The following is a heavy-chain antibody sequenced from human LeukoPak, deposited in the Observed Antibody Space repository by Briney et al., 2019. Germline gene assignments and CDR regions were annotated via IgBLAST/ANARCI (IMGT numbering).Heavy chain of an antibody. CDR3: ARDSAAGGDY. J-gene: IGHJ4*02. CDR1: GFTFSGFW. V-gene: IGHV3-7*03. D-gene: IGHD6-13*01. Sequence: PEGSLRLSCAVSGFTFSGFWMSWSRQAPGKGLEWVANIKQDGSEKYYVDSVKGRFTISRDNAKNSLYLQMNSLRAEDTAVYYCARDSAAGGDYWGQGTLVTVSS. CDR2: IKQDGSEK.